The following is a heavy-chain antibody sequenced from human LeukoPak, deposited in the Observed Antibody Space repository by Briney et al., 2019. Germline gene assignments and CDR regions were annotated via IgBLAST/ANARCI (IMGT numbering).Heavy chain of an antibody. D-gene: IGHD1-26*01. V-gene: IGHV4-61*01. J-gene: IGHJ4*02. CDR3: ARAAYSGSYHSDY. CDR1: GGSVNSGSYY. Sequence: SETLSLTCTVSGGSVNSGSYYWNWIRQPPGKGLEWIGYIHYSGSTNYNPSLKSRVTISVDTSKNQFSLKLSSVTAADTAVYYCARAAYSGSYHSDYWGQGTLVTVSS. CDR2: IHYSGST.